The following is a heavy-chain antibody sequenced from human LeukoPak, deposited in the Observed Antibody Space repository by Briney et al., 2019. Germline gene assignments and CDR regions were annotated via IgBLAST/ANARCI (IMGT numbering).Heavy chain of an antibody. Sequence: GGSLRLSCAASGFTCSTYAMSWVRQAPGKGLEWVSTISAMGGSTYYADSVKGRFTISRDNSKSTLYLQMNSLRAEDTAVYYCAKPRDFYYYMDVWGKGTTVIVS. V-gene: IGHV3-23*01. J-gene: IGHJ6*03. CDR2: ISAMGGST. CDR3: AKPRDFYYYMDV. CDR1: GFTCSTYA.